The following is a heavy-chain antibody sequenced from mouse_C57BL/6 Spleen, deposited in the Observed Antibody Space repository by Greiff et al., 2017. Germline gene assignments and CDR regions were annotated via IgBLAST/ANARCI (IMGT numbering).Heavy chain of an antibody. V-gene: IGHV5-16*01. CDR3: ARDRRTYYSNYGAMDY. CDR1: GFTFSDYY. D-gene: IGHD2-5*01. J-gene: IGHJ4*01. CDR2: INYDGSST. Sequence: EVMLVESEGGLVQPGSSMKLSCTASGFTFSDYYMAWVRQVPEKGLEWVANINYDGSSTYYLDSLKSRFIISRDNAKNILYLQMSSLKSEDTATYYCARDRRTYYSNYGAMDYWGQGTSVTVSS.